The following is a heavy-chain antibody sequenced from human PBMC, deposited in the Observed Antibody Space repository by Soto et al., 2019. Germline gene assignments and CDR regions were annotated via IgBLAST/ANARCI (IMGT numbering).Heavy chain of an antibody. J-gene: IGHJ4*02. CDR3: VGGYPWVGFDY. CDR1: GGSISGDY. CDR2: YTANT. V-gene: IGHV4-4*09. Sequence: PSETLSLTCTVSGGSISGDYCSWIRQPPGKGLEWIGYTANTNYNPSLMGRVTISVDTSKNQFSLKLYSVTAADTAMYICVGGYPWVGFDYWGQGTLVTVSS. D-gene: IGHD2-15*01.